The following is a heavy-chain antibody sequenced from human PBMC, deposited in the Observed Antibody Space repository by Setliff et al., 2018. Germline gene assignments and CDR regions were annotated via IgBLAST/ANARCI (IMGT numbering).Heavy chain of an antibody. Sequence: PSETLSLTCTVSGGSIMNYFWSWIRQPPGKGLEWVGYVYYTGNTNYNPSLKSRLTISVDPSKNQVSLQLKSATTADTAVYYCARDRTAYNYGMDIWGQGTPVTVSS. V-gene: IGHV4-59*01. CDR2: VYYTGNT. CDR3: ARDRTAYNYGMDI. J-gene: IGHJ6*02. D-gene: IGHD5-18*01. CDR1: GGSIMNYF.